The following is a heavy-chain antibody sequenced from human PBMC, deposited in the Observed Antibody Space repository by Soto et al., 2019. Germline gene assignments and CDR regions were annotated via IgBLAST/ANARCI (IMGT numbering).Heavy chain of an antibody. CDR2: FNPTSGST. Sequence: QVQLVQSGAEVKKPGDSVKLSCKASGYTFINYYIHWVRQAPGQGLEWMGIFNPTSGSTNYAQKCQGRVTLTMDTSTRTVYMELSSLRFDDTAVYYCARDLAAGDYWGQGTLVTVSS. CDR1: GYTFINYY. V-gene: IGHV1-46*01. J-gene: IGHJ4*02. CDR3: ARDLAAGDY. D-gene: IGHD6-13*01.